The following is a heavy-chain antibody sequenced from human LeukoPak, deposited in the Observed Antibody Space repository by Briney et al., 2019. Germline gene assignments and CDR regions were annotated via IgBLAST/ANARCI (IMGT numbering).Heavy chain of an antibody. Sequence: ASVKVSCKASGYTFTGYYMHWVRQAPGQGLEWMGWINPNSGGTNYPQKFQGRVTMTRDTSISTAYMELSRLRSDDTAVYYCARDSAPYYYDSSGLYYFDYWGQGTLVTVSS. CDR3: ARDSAPYYYDSSGLYYFDY. CDR2: INPNSGGT. D-gene: IGHD3-22*01. CDR1: GYTFTGYY. J-gene: IGHJ4*02. V-gene: IGHV1-2*02.